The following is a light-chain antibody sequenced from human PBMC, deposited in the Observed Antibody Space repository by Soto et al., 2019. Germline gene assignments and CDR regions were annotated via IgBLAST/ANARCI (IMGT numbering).Light chain of an antibody. J-gene: IGLJ2*01. CDR2: VNSDGSH. Sequence: QPVLTQSPSASASLGASVKLTCTLSSGHTNNAIAWHQQKSEKGPRYLMKVNSDGSHSKGDGIPDRFPGSSSGAERYLIISSLQSEDEADYYCQTWGTGIYVVFGGGTKLTVL. V-gene: IGLV4-69*01. CDR3: QTWGTGIYVV. CDR1: SGHTNNA.